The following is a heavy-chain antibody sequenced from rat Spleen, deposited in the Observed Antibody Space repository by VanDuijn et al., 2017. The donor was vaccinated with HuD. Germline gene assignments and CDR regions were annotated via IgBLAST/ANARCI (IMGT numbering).Heavy chain of an antibody. CDR3: VRRHYGYTDYFDY. V-gene: IGHV5-29*01. J-gene: IGHJ2*01. D-gene: IGHD1-9*01. Sequence: EVQLVESDGGLVQPGRSLKLSCAASGFTFSDYFMAWVRQAPAQGLEWVATISADGTNTYYRDSVKGRFTISRDDVRSTLYLQMDSLRSEDTATYYCVRRHYGYTDYFDYWGQGVMVTVSS. CDR1: GFTFSDYF. CDR2: ISADGTNT.